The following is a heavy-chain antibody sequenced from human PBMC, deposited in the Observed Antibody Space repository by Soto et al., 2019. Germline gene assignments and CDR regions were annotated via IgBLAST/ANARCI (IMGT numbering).Heavy chain of an antibody. CDR3: ARGRVHSSGWTNFDY. CDR1: GFTFSSYA. J-gene: IGHJ4*02. CDR2: ISYDGSNK. D-gene: IGHD6-19*01. Sequence: GGSLRLSCAASGFTFSSYAMHWVRQAPGKGLEWVAVISYDGSNKYYADSVKGRFTISRDNSKNTLYLQMNSLRAEDTAVYYCARGRVHSSGWTNFDYWGQGTLVTVSS. V-gene: IGHV3-30-3*01.